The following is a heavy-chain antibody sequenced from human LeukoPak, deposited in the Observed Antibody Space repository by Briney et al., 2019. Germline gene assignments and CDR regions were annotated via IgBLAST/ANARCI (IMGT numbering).Heavy chain of an antibody. CDR3: ARGLSMVTPFDC. CDR1: GGSISSYY. V-gene: IGHV4-4*09. D-gene: IGHD4/OR15-4a*01. J-gene: IGHJ4*02. Sequence: PSETLSLTCTVSGGSISSYYWSWLRQPPGKGLEWIGYIYTSGSTNYNPPLESRVTISVDTSKNQVSLKLSSVTAADTAVYYCARGLSMVTPFDCWGQGTLVTVSS. CDR2: IYTSGST.